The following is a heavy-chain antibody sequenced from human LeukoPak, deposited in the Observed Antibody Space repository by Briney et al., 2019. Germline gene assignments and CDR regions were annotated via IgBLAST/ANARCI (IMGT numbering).Heavy chain of an antibody. D-gene: IGHD6-13*01. CDR2: IYSGGST. CDR3: AREVEQLVPDY. CDR1: EFSVGSNY. V-gene: IGHV3-66*01. J-gene: IGHJ4*02. Sequence: GGSLRLSCAASEFSVGSNYMTWVRQAPGKGLEWVSLIYSGGSTYYADSVKGRFTISRDNSKNTLYLQMNSLRAEDTAVYYCAREVEQLVPDYWGQGTLVTVSS.